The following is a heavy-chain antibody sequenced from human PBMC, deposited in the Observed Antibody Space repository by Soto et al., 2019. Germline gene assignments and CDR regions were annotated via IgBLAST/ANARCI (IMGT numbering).Heavy chain of an antibody. CDR2: MNPNSGNT. CDR3: ARGSSSSSIYYYYYYMDV. CDR1: GYTFTSYD. Sequence: ASVKVSCKASGYTFTSYDINWVRQATGQGLEWMGWMNPNSGNTGYAQKFQGRVTMTRNTSISTAYMELSSLRSEDTAVYYCARGSSSSSIYYYYYYMDVWGKGTTVTVSS. V-gene: IGHV1-8*01. J-gene: IGHJ6*03. D-gene: IGHD6-6*01.